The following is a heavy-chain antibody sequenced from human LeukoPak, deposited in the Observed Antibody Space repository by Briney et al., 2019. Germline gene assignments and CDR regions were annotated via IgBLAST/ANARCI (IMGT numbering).Heavy chain of an antibody. CDR2: IDYSGST. J-gene: IGHJ3*02. V-gene: IGHV4-59*01. CDR3: ARVRRYSSRPDAFDI. CDR1: GGSIGTYY. Sequence: SETLSLTCAVSGGSIGTYYWSWIRQPPGKGLEWIGYIDYSGSTNYNPSLKSRVTISVDTSKNQSSLKLSSVAAADTAVYYCARVRRYSSRPDAFDIWGQGTMVTVSS. D-gene: IGHD6-13*01.